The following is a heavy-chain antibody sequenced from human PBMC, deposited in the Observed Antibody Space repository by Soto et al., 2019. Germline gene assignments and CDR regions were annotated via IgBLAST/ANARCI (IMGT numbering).Heavy chain of an antibody. J-gene: IGHJ4*02. CDR2: LTPVFRTA. CDR3: AVVDCGGGTCYSAGVDY. Sequence: QVDLVQSGAEVKKPGSSVTVSCKASGASFYNFALYWVRQAPGQGLEWVGGLTPVFRTANYSQKFQGIVTITADESTTKAYMALSNRSSDPTAVFYYAVVDCGGGTCYSAGVDYWGQGTLVPGSS. V-gene: IGHV1-69*01. CDR1: GASFYNFA. D-gene: IGHD2-15*01.